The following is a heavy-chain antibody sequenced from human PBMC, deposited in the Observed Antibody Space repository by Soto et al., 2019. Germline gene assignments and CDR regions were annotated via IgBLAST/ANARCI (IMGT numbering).Heavy chain of an antibody. CDR3: AAGEPLLD. Sequence: QMQLVESGGGVVQPGGSLRLSCAASGFTFTKFGMHWVRQAPGKGLEWVAIIWYDGSHKYYADSVKGRFTIARDNSKNTVSLHMDSLGAEDTAMYSCAAGEPLLDRGRGTLVTVSS. V-gene: IGHV3-33*01. CDR1: GFTFTKFG. J-gene: IGHJ4*02. CDR2: IWYDGSHK. D-gene: IGHD3-10*01.